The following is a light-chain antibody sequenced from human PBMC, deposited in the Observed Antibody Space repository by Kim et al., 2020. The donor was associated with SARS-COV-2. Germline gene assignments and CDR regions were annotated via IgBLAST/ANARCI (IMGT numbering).Light chain of an antibody. Sequence: QSVVTQPPSTSGAPGQRVSISCSGTTANIGLNYVYWYQHLPGTTPKLLIYGTDQRPSGIPDRFSVSKSGSSASLGISGLRSEDEGDYYCAAWDASLSDPSKEVFGAGTKVTVL. CDR1: TANIGLNY. J-gene: IGLJ1*01. CDR2: GTD. V-gene: IGLV1-47*01. CDR3: AAWDASLSDPSKEV.